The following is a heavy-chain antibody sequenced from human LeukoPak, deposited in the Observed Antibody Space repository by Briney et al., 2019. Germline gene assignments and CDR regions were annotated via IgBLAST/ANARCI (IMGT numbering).Heavy chain of an antibody. CDR2: IRNKANSYAT. V-gene: IGHV3-73*01. D-gene: IGHD3-3*01. CDR3: TSAYYDFWSGGSWYMDV. J-gene: IGHJ6*03. Sequence: PGGSLRLSCAASGFTFSGSAMHWVRQASGKGLEWVGRIRNKANSYATEYAASVKVRFTISRDDSKNTAYLQMNSLKTEDTAVYYCTSAYYDFWSGGSWYMDVWGKGTTVTVSS. CDR1: GFTFSGSA.